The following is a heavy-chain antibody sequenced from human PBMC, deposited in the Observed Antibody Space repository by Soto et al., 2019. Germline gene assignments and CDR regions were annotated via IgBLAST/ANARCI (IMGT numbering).Heavy chain of an antibody. CDR2: VSANGQGI. CDR3: AKDRNYPRDYFHY. J-gene: IGHJ4*02. Sequence: GGSLRLSCAASGFTFSSSAISWVRQAPGKGLEWVSAVSANGQGIYYADSVRGRFTISRDNSKNTVFLHMDSLSAEDTAVYYCAKDRNYPRDYFHYWGQGTLVTVSS. V-gene: IGHV3-23*01. D-gene: IGHD1-7*01. CDR1: GFTFSSSA.